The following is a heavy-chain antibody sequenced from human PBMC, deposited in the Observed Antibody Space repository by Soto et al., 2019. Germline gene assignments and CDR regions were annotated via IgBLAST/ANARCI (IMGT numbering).Heavy chain of an antibody. V-gene: IGHV4-31*03. CDR3: ARAYYDFWSGTHPAPFFDY. D-gene: IGHD3-3*01. J-gene: IGHJ4*02. Sequence: SETLSLPCTVAGGSISNVGYYRSWIRQHPGKGLEWIGYIYYSGSTYYNPSLKSRVTISVDTSKNQFSLKLSSVTAADTAVYYCARAYYDFWSGTHPAPFFDYWGQGTLVTVSS. CDR2: IYYSGST. CDR1: GGSISNVGYY.